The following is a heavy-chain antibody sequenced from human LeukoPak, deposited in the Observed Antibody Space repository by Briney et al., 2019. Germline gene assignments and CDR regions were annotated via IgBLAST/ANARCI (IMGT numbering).Heavy chain of an antibody. CDR1: GYTFTGYY. CDR2: ISAYNGNT. D-gene: IGHD2-15*01. Sequence: ASVKVSCKASGYTFTGYYMHWVRQAPGQGLEWMGWISAYNGNTNYAQKLQGRVTMTTDTSTSTAYMELRSLRSDDTAVYYCARDHCSGGSCSFDYWGQGTLVTVSS. CDR3: ARDHCSGGSCSFDY. V-gene: IGHV1-18*04. J-gene: IGHJ4*02.